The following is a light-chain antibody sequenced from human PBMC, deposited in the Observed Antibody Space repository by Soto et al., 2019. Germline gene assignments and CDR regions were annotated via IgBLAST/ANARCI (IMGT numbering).Light chain of an antibody. V-gene: IGKV1-12*01. CDR3: QQANSFPLT. CDR1: QGISSR. CDR2: AAS. J-gene: IGKJ4*01. Sequence: DIQMTQSPSSVSASVGDRVTITGRASQGISSRLAWYQQKPGKAPNLLIYAASNVQSGVPSRFSGSGSETDFTLTIGSLEPEDFATYYCQQANSFPLTCDGGTKVEIK.